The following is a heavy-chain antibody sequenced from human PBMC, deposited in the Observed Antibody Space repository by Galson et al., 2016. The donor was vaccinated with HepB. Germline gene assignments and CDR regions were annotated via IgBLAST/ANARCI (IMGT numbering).Heavy chain of an antibody. J-gene: IGHJ4*02. CDR3: ARDPIAGAPDYFDY. D-gene: IGHD1-26*01. Sequence: SLRLSCAASTFTFRIDGMHWVRQAPGKGLEWVAVISPHDGTIKIYTDSVKGRFTISRDNSRNTLYLQLNSLRAEDTAVYYCARDPIAGAPDYFDYWGQGTLVTVSS. CDR2: ISPHDGTIK. CDR1: TFTFRIDG. V-gene: IGHV3-30*19.